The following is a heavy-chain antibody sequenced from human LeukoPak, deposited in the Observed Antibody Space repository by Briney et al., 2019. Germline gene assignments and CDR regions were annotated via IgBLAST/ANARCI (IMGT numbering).Heavy chain of an antibody. D-gene: IGHD1-26*01. CDR1: GFTFSNYW. J-gene: IGHJ4*02. Sequence: RGSLRLSCADSGFTFSNYWMSWGRQAPGRGLGWVDNMKQDGSEKYYVDSVKGRFTISRDNAKNSLYLQMNSPRAEDTAVYYCARESHATFDYWGQGTLVIVSS. CDR3: ARESHATFDY. V-gene: IGHV3-7*01. CDR2: MKQDGSEK.